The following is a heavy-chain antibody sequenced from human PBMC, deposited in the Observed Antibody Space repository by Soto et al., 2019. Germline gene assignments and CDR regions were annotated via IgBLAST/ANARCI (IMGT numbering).Heavy chain of an antibody. Sequence: SETLSLTCDVSGDSISSINWWIWVRQPPGKGLEWIGYIYYSGSTNYNPSLKSRVTISVDTSKNQFSLKLSSVTAADTAVYYCARGAKPLSLDYWGQGTLVTVSS. CDR2: IYYSGST. J-gene: IGHJ4*02. V-gene: IGHV4-4*02. CDR1: GDSISSIN. CDR3: ARGAKPLSLDY. D-gene: IGHD3-10*01.